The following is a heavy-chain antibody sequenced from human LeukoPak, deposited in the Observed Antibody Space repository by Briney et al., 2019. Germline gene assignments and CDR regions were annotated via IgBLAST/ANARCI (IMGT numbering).Heavy chain of an antibody. CDR1: GDSIINSNYY. V-gene: IGHV4-39*07. CDR3: ARIFDY. Sequence: SETLSLTCSVSGDSIINSNYYWGWIRQPPGKGLEWIGSVYYSGSTYYSPSLKSRVTISVDTSKNQFSLKMRSVTAADTAVYYCARIFDYWGQGTLVTVSS. CDR2: VYYSGST. J-gene: IGHJ4*02.